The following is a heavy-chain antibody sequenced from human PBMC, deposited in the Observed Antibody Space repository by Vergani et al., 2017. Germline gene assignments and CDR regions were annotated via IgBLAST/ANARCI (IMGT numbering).Heavy chain of an antibody. CDR3: ARDNGDYVGYYYYYMDV. V-gene: IGHV3-11*06. Sequence: VQLVESGGGLVQPGGSLRLSCAASGFTFSDYYMSWIRQAPGKGLEWVSYISSSSSYTNYADSVKGRFTISRDNAKNSLYLQMNSLRAEDTAVYYCARDNGDYVGYYYYYMDVWGKGTTVTVSS. CDR1: GFTFSDYY. J-gene: IGHJ6*03. D-gene: IGHD4-17*01. CDR2: ISSSSSYT.